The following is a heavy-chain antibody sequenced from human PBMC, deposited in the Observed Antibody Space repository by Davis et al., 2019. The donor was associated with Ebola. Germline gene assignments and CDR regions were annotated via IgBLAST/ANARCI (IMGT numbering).Heavy chain of an antibody. V-gene: IGHV1-69*10. D-gene: IGHD2-8*01. CDR1: GYTFTSYD. CDR2: IIPVLGIT. CDR3: ATNMLTLDFDL. Sequence: SVKVSCKASGYTFTSYDIDWVRQAPGHGLEWVGGIIPVLGITTSAQEFPGRVPITADESTSTACMELSSLRSEDTAVYYCATNMLTLDFDLWGQGTLVTVSS. J-gene: IGHJ4*02.